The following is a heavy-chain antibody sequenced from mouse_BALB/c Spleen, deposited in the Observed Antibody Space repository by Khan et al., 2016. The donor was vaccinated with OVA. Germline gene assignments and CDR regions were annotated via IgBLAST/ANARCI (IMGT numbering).Heavy chain of an antibody. CDR1: GFSLTRHG. V-gene: IGHV2-9*02. J-gene: IGHJ2*01. CDR2: IWAGGST. CDR3: ARNREPDYFDY. Sequence: VKLLESGPGLVAPSQNLSITCTVSGFSLTRHGIHWVRQPPGKGLEWLGIIWAGGSTNYNSALMSRLSITKDSSKSQVFLKMNSLQTDDTAIYYCARNREPDYFDYWGQGTTLTVSS.